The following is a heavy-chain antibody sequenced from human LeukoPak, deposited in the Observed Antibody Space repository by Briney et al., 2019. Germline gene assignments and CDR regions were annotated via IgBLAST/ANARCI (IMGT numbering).Heavy chain of an antibody. D-gene: IGHD2-15*01. Sequence: GASVKVSCKASGGTFTGYYMHWVRQAPGQGLEWMGWINPNSGGTNYAQKFQGRVTMTRDTSISTAYMELSRLRSDDTAVYYCARARYCSGGSCYRSGWAYWGQGTLVTVSS. CDR2: INPNSGGT. J-gene: IGHJ4*02. V-gene: IGHV1-2*02. CDR1: GGTFTGYY. CDR3: ARARYCSGGSCYRSGWAY.